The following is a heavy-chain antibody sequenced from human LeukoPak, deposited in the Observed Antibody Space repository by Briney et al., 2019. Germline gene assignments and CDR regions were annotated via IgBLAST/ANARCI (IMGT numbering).Heavy chain of an antibody. Sequence: GGSLRLSCAASGFTFSSYAMHWVRQAPGKGLEWVAVISYDGSNKYYADSVKGRFTISRDNSKNTLYLQMNSLRAEDTAVYYCAREGYWGQGTLVTVSS. CDR1: GFTFSSYA. V-gene: IGHV3-30-3*01. CDR3: AREGY. CDR2: ISYDGSNK. J-gene: IGHJ4*02.